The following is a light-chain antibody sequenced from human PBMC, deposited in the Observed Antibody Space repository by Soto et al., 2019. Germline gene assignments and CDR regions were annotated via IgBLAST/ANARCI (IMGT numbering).Light chain of an antibody. V-gene: IGKV3-15*01. CDR2: GAS. CDR3: QEYNDWRPIT. Sequence: IVMRQSPATLSVAPGARATRSCRASQSISSNLAWYQQKPGQAPRLLIYGASTRATGIPVRFSGSGSGTEFTLTITSLQFEDFAVYYCQEYNDWRPITFGGGTKVDIK. J-gene: IGKJ4*01. CDR1: QSISSN.